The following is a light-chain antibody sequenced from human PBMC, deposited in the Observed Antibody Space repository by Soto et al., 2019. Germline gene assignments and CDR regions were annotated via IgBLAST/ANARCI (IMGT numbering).Light chain of an antibody. CDR2: DVS. V-gene: IGKV3-11*01. Sequence: EVILTQSPGTLSLSPGDRATLSCRASQSVSSYLAWYQQKPGQAPRLLIYDVSNRATGIPARFSGSGSGTDFTLTISSLEPEDFAVYFCQQRSEWPLCPFGQGTKLDIK. J-gene: IGKJ2*02. CDR3: QQRSEWPLCP. CDR1: QSVSSY.